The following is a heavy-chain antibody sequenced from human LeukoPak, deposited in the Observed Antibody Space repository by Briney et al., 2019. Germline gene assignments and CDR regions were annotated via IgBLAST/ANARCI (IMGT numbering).Heavy chain of an antibody. V-gene: IGHV4-39*07. J-gene: IGHJ6*03. CDR3: ARGVAAASRYYYYYMDV. D-gene: IGHD6-13*01. CDR2: VYFSGIT. Sequence: SETLSLTCTVSNGSISSSAYYWGWVRQSPGKGLQWIGSVYFSGITYYNESLKSRLTISVDTSKNQFSLKLSSVTAADTAVYYCARGVAAASRYYYYYMDVWGKGTTVTVSS. CDR1: NGSISSSAYY.